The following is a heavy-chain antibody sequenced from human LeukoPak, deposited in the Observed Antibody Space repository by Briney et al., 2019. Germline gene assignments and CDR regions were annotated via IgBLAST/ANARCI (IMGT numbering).Heavy chain of an antibody. Sequence: GGSLRLSCAASGFTFSSYAMHWVRQSPGKGLEWVAGISYDGNNKYYADSVKGRFTISRDNSKNTLYLQMNSLKTEDTAVFYCARGPTTVVAPGFDYWGQGTLVTVSS. J-gene: IGHJ4*02. CDR3: ARGPTTVVAPGFDY. V-gene: IGHV3-30-3*01. D-gene: IGHD4-23*01. CDR2: ISYDGNNK. CDR1: GFTFSSYA.